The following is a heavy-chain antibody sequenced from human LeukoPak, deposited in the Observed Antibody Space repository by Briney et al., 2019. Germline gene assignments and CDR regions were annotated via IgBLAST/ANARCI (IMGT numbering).Heavy chain of an antibody. D-gene: IGHD4-17*01. CDR1: GYPITAGYY. Sequence: PSETLSLTCTVSGYPITAGYYWGWIRQPPGKGLEWIGYIYYSGSTNYNPSLKSRVTISVDTSKNQFSLKLSSVTAADTAVYYCARGVTVTSPIDYWGQGTLVTVSS. CDR2: IYYSGST. CDR3: ARGVTVTSPIDY. J-gene: IGHJ4*02. V-gene: IGHV4-61*08.